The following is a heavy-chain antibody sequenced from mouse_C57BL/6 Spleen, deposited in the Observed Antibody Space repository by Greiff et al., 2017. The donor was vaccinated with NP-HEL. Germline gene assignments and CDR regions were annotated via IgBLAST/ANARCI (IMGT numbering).Heavy chain of an antibody. CDR3: ARTSGGAMDY. CDR1: GYTFTDYY. D-gene: IGHD1-1*02. V-gene: IGHV1-26*01. J-gene: IGHJ4*01. CDR2: INPNNGGT. Sequence: EVQLQQSGPELVKPGASVKISCKASGYTFTDYYMNWVKQSHGKSLEWIGDINPNNGGTSYNQKFKGKATLTVDKYTSTAYLELRSLTSEDSAVYYCARTSGGAMDYWGQGTSVTVSS.